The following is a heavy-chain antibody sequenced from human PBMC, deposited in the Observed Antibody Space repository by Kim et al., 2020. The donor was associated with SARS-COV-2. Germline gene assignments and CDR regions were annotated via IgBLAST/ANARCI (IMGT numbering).Heavy chain of an antibody. CDR2: ISHTGSDT. CDR3: AKDIWYYSAMDV. J-gene: IGHJ6*02. CDR1: GFTFSACA. Sequence: GGSLRLSCAASGFTFSACAMGWVRQVPGQGLQWVSSISHTGSDTYYADSVKGRFTISRDSSRDTLYLQMNSLRTEDTAIYFCAKDIWYYSAMDVWGQGTTVTVSS. D-gene: IGHD3-10*01. V-gene: IGHV3-23*01.